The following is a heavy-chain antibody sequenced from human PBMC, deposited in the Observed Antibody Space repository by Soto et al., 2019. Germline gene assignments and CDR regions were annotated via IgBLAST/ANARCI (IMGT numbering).Heavy chain of an antibody. CDR1: GGTFSSYA. Sequence: ASVKVSCKASGGTFSSYAISWVRQAPGQGLEWMGGIIPIFGTANYAQKFQGRVTITADESTSTAYMELSSLRSEDTAVYYCARDCHFGGGDCSGDYWGQGTLVTVSS. V-gene: IGHV1-69*13. CDR3: ARDCHFGGGDCSGDY. D-gene: IGHD2-21*02. CDR2: IIPIFGTA. J-gene: IGHJ4*02.